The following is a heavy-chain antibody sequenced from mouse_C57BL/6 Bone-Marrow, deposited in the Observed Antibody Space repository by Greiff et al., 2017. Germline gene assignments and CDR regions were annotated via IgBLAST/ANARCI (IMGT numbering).Heavy chain of an antibody. CDR3: TSYGSSHGFAY. Sequence: EVQGVESGEGLVKPGGSLKLSCAASGFTFSSYAMSWVRQTPEKRLEWVAYISSGGDYIYYADTVKGRFTISRDNARNTLYLQMSSLKSEDTAMYYCTSYGSSHGFAYWGQGTLVTVSA. CDR1: GFTFSSYA. D-gene: IGHD1-1*01. CDR2: ISSGGDYI. J-gene: IGHJ3*01. V-gene: IGHV5-9-1*02.